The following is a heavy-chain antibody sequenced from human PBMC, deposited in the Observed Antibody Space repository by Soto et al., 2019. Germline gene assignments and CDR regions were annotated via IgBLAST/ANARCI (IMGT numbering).Heavy chain of an antibody. CDR3: CSYSSSSVGAFDM. J-gene: IGHJ3*02. CDR1: GFPFNKAW. Sequence: GGSLRLSCANPGFPFNKAWMTWVRQAPGKGLEWVGRIKSEADGGTTDYAAPVKGRFTISRDDSSNTVDLKMNSLRTEDTAVYYCCSYSSSSVGAFDMWGQGTMVTVSS. V-gene: IGHV3-15*01. CDR2: IKSEADGGTT. D-gene: IGHD6-6*01.